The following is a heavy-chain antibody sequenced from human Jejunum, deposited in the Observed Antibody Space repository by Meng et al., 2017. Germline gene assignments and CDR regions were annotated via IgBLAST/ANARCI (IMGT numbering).Heavy chain of an antibody. CDR3: ARDKYAYALGYFDY. D-gene: IGHD2-2*01. CDR2: ISAYTGNT. Sequence: ASVKVSCKASGYSFSRFGISWVRQAPGQGLEWMGWISAYTGNTNYGQKFQGRVTMTTDTSTNTTYMELRSLRSDDTALYYCARDKYAYALGYFDYWGQGTQVTVSS. V-gene: IGHV1-18*01. J-gene: IGHJ4*02. CDR1: GYSFSRFG.